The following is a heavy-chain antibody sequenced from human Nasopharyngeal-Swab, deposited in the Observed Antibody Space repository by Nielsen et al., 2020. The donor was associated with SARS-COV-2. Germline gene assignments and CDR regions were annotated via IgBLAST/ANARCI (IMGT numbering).Heavy chain of an antibody. V-gene: IGHV1-69*04. J-gene: IGHJ4*02. CDR2: IIPILGIA. D-gene: IGHD3-16*02. CDR3: AREGGPYDYVWGSYHYTGEDTLLDY. CDR1: GGTFSSYA. Sequence: SVKVSCKASGGTFSSYAISWVRQAPGQGLEWMGRIIPILGIANYAQKFQGRVTITADKSTSTAYMELSSLRSEDTAVYYCAREGGPYDYVWGSYHYTGEDTLLDYWGQGTLVTVSS.